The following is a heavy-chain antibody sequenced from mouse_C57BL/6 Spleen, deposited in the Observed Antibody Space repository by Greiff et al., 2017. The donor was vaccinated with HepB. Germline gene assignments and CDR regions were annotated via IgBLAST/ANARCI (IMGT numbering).Heavy chain of an antibody. Sequence: QVQLKQSGPELVKPGASVKLSCKASGYTFTSYDINWVKQRPGQGLEWIGWIYPRDGSTKYSEKFKGKATLTVDTSSSTAYMEIHSLTSDDSAVYYCARWENYGNYNYYAMDYWGQGTSVTVSS. CDR1: GYTFTSYD. CDR3: ARWENYGNYNYYAMDY. CDR2: IYPRDGST. J-gene: IGHJ4*01. D-gene: IGHD2-1*01. V-gene: IGHV1-85*01.